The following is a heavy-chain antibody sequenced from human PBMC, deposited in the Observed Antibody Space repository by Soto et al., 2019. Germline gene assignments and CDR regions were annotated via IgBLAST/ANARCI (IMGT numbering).Heavy chain of an antibody. J-gene: IGHJ6*03. V-gene: IGHV3-7*01. CDR2: IKEEGSEK. D-gene: IGHD3-3*01. CDR1: GFTFRSYW. CDR3: ARAPTYYDFWSGYKYMDV. Sequence: GGSLRLSCAASGFTFRSYWMGWVRQAPGKGLEWVANIKEEGSEKYYVDSVKGRFTISRDNAKNSLYLQMNSLRAEDTAVYYCARAPTYYDFWSGYKYMDVWGKGTTVTVSS.